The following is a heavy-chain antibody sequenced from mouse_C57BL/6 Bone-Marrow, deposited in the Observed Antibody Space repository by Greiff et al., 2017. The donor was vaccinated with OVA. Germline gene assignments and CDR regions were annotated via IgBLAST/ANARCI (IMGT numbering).Heavy chain of an antibody. CDR3: ARVDFYYGSSYDFDY. V-gene: IGHV5-16*01. J-gene: IGHJ2*01. CDR2: INYDGSST. D-gene: IGHD1-1*01. CDR1: GFTFSDYY. Sequence: DVHLVESEGGLVQPGSSMKLSCTASGFTFSDYYMAWVRQVPEKGLEWVANINYDGSSTYYLDSLKSRFIISRDNAKNILYLQMSSLKSEDTATYYCARVDFYYGSSYDFDYWGQGTTLTVSS.